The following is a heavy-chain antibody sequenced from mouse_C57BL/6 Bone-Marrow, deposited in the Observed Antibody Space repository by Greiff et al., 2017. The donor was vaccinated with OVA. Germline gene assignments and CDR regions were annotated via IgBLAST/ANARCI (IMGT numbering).Heavy chain of an antibody. CDR3: AITTGVASGAY. CDR1: GYTFTSYG. V-gene: IGHV1-81*01. D-gene: IGHD1-1*01. Sequence: QVQLQQSGAELARPGASVKLSCKASGYTFTSYGISWVKQRTGQGLEWIGEIYPRSGNTYYNEKFKGKATLTADKSSSTAYMELRSLTSEDSAVYFCAITTGVASGAYWGQGTLVTVSA. J-gene: IGHJ3*01. CDR2: IYPRSGNT.